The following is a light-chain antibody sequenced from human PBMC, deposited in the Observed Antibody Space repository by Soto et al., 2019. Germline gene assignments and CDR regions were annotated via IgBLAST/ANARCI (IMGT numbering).Light chain of an antibody. J-gene: IGLJ1*01. Sequence: QSVLTQPPSASGTPGQRVTISCSVSSTNIGSTTVNWYQQLPGAAPKLLIQSNNQRPSGVPDRFSGSQSGSSASLAISGLQSEDEADYYCAGWDDSLNGYVFGTGTKLTVL. V-gene: IGLV1-44*01. CDR1: STNIGSTT. CDR2: SNN. CDR3: AGWDDSLNGYV.